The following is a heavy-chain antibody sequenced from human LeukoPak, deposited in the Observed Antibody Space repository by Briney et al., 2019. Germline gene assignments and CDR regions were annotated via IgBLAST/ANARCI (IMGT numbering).Heavy chain of an antibody. CDR1: GFTFSSYS. D-gene: IGHD3-10*01. J-gene: IGHJ4*02. Sequence: GGSLRLSCAASGFTFSSYSMNWVRQTPGKGLEWVSFISDSGREMYYADSVKGRFTMSRDNAKSSVYLQMNSLRAEDTAVYYCATNSVIRGKGSDYWGQGTLVTVSS. CDR3: ATNSVIRGKGSDY. CDR2: ISDSGREM. V-gene: IGHV3-21*05.